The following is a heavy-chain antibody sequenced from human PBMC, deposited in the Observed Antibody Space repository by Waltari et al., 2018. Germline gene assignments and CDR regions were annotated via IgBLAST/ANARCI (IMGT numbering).Heavy chain of an antibody. CDR1: GFTFSSYE. J-gene: IGHJ4*02. CDR2: ISSSGSTI. D-gene: IGHD2-21*02. Sequence: EVQLVESGGGLVQPGGSLRLSCAASGFTFSSYEMNWVRQAPGKGLEWVSYISSSGSTIYYADSVKGRFTISRDNAKNSLYLQMNSLRAEDTAVYYCAKDHGIVVVTSADYWGQGTLVTVSS. V-gene: IGHV3-48*03. CDR3: AKDHGIVVVTSADY.